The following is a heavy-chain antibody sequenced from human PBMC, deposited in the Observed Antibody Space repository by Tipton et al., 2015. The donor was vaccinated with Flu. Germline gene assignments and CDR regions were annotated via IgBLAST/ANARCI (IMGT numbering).Heavy chain of an antibody. CDR1: GFTFSSYA. CDR2: ISYDGSNK. D-gene: IGHD3-22*01. V-gene: IGHV3-30-3*01. Sequence: SLRLSCAASGFTFSSYAMHWVRQAPGKGLEWVAVISYDGSNKYYEDSVKGRFTISRDNSKNTLYLQMNSLRAEDTAVYYCARDRRIRHENYYDSSGYPDIYYSSGMDVWCQRTTVTVSS. CDR3: ARDRRIRHENYYDSSGYPDIYYSSGMDV. J-gene: IGHJ6*02.